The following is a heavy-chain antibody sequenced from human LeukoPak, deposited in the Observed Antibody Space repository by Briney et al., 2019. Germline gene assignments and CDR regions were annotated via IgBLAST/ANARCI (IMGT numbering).Heavy chain of an antibody. V-gene: IGHV1-69*13. Sequence: SVKVSCKASGGTFSSYAISWVRQAPGQGLEWMGGIIPIFGTANYAQKFQGRVTITADESTSTAYMELSSLRSEDTAVYYCARGYCSSTSCYTGNDYWGQGTLVTASS. CDR2: IIPIFGTA. J-gene: IGHJ4*02. CDR1: GGTFSSYA. D-gene: IGHD2-2*02. CDR3: ARGYCSSTSCYTGNDY.